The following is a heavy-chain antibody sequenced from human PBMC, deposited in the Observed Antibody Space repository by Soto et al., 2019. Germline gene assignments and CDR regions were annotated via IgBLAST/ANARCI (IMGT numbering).Heavy chain of an antibody. CDR3: ARGAWFGENYGMDV. CDR1: GGTFSSYT. Sequence: QVQLVQSGAEVKKPGSSVKVSCKASGGTFSSYTISWVRQAPGLGLEWVGRIIPMLGIANYAQKFQGRVTITADKSTSTAYMELSSLRSEDTAVYYCARGAWFGENYGMDVWGQGTTVTVSS. V-gene: IGHV1-69*02. J-gene: IGHJ6*02. D-gene: IGHD3-10*01. CDR2: IIPMLGIA.